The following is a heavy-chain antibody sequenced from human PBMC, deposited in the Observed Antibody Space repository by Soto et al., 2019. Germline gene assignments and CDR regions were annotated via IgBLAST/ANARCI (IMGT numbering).Heavy chain of an antibody. CDR2: ISSSSSYI. CDR1: GFTFSSYS. Sequence: GGSLRLSCAASGFTFSSYSMNWVRQAPGKGLEWVSSISSSSSYIYYADSVKGRFNISRDNAKNSLYLQMNSLRAEDTAVYYCARSPKSTAARHWFDPWGQGPLVTVSS. V-gene: IGHV3-21*01. J-gene: IGHJ5*02. D-gene: IGHD6-6*01. CDR3: ARSPKSTAARHWFDP.